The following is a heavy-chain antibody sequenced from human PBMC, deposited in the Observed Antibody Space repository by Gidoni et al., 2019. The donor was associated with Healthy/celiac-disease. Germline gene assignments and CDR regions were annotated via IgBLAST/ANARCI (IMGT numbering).Heavy chain of an antibody. CDR1: GLSLSTSGVG. J-gene: IGHJ5*02. V-gene: IGHV2-5*01. Sequence: QITLTQSGPTLVKPTQTLPLPCPFSGLSLSTSGVGVGWIRQPPGKALEWLALIYWNNDKRYSPSRKSRLTITKDTSKNQVVITMTNMDPVDTATYYCAHRGLTWFDPWGKGTLVTVSS. CDR3: AHRGLTWFDP. CDR2: IYWNNDK.